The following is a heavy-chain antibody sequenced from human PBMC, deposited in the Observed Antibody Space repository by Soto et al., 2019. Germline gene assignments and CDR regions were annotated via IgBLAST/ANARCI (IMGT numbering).Heavy chain of an antibody. J-gene: IGHJ3*02. D-gene: IGHD3-3*01. V-gene: IGHV1-2*02. Sequence: QLHLVQSGAVVKKPGASVTVSCSASGYPVTAYYMHWVRQAPGRGLEWMGGINPATGAAKYTQTLQGRVTMTRDTSMSTGFMALSGLTSEDTAGFYCARGGGVGVAGSAAFDMWGQGTLVTVSS. CDR1: GYPVTAYY. CDR3: ARGGGVGVAGSAAFDM. CDR2: INPATGAA.